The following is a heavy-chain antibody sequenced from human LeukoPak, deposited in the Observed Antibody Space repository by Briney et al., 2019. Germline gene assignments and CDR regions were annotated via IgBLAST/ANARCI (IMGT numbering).Heavy chain of an antibody. J-gene: IGHJ4*02. CDR3: AKTVVRGVIKYYFDY. V-gene: IGHV3-23*01. D-gene: IGHD3-10*01. CDR1: GFTFSSYA. Sequence: GGSLRLSCAASGFTFSSYAMSWVRQAPGKGLAWVSAISGSGGGTYYADSVKGRFTISRDNSKNTLYLRMNSLRAEDTAVYYCAKTVVRGVIKYYFDYWGQGTLVTVSS. CDR2: ISGSGGGT.